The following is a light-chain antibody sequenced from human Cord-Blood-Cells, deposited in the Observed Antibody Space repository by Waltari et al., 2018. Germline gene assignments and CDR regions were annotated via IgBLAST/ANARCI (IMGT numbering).Light chain of an antibody. CDR3: QQYYSTPWT. CDR2: WAS. V-gene: IGKV4-1*01. Sequence: DIVMTQSPDSLAVSLGERATINCKSSQSVVYSSNNKNYLAWYQQKPGQPPKLLIYWASTRESVVPDRFSGSGSGTDFTLTISSLQAEDVAVYYCQQYYSTPWTFGQGTKVEIK. CDR1: QSVVYSSNNKNY. J-gene: IGKJ1*01.